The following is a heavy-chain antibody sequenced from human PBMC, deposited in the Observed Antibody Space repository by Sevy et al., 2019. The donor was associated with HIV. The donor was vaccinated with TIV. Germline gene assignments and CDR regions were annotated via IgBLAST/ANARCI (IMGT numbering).Heavy chain of an antibody. J-gene: IGHJ4*02. Sequence: GGSLRLSCAASRFTFSDYYMSWIRQAPGKGLEWVSYITSSGSTIYYADSVKGRFTISRDNAKNSLYLQMNSLRAEDTAVYYCARDRDYYDSSGYTIWGQGTLVTVSS. V-gene: IGHV3-11*01. CDR2: ITSSGSTI. D-gene: IGHD3-22*01. CDR3: ARDRDYYDSSGYTI. CDR1: RFTFSDYY.